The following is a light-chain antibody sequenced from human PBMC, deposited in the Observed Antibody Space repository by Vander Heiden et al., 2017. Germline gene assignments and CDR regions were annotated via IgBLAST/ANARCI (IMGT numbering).Light chain of an antibody. V-gene: IGKV4-1*01. J-gene: IGKJ4*01. CDR3: QQYNSIPLT. Sequence: DIVMTQSPDSLAVSLGERATINCQSSQSVLDRSNNKNYLAWYQQKPGQRPRLLIYWATTRESGVPDRFSGSGSGTDFTLTISSLQAEDVAVYYCQQYNSIPLTFGGGTKVEIK. CDR2: WAT. CDR1: QSVLDRSNNKNY.